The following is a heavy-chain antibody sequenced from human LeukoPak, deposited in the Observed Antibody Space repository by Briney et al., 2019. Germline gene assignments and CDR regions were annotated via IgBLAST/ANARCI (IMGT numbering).Heavy chain of an antibody. V-gene: IGHV1-69*13. Sequence: SVTVSCTASGGTFNNFGINWVRQAPGQGLEWMGGIIPIFGTANFAQKFLGRVTITADESTSTAYMELSSLRSDDTAVYYCARQVDGYNHFDFWGQGTLVTVSS. CDR3: ARQVDGYNHFDF. CDR1: GGTFNNFG. J-gene: IGHJ4*02. CDR2: IIPIFGTA. D-gene: IGHD5-24*01.